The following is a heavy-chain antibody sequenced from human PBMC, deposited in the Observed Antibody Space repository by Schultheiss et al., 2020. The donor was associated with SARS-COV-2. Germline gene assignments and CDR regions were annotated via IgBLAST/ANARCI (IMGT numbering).Heavy chain of an antibody. D-gene: IGHD3-3*01. Sequence: GESLKISCAASGFTFSSYAMHWVRQAPGKGLEYVSGTVRGTKYYAGSVKGRFTISRDNSKNTLFLQMGTLRADDTAVYYCARVSAGDTSFGVVSIFDYWGQGTLVTVSS. CDR1: GFTFSSYA. CDR2: TVRGTK. CDR3: ARVSAGDTSFGVVSIFDY. J-gene: IGHJ4*02. V-gene: IGHV3-64*02.